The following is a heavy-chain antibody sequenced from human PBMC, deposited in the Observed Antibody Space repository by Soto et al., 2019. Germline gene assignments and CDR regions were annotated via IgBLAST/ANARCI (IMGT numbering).Heavy chain of an antibody. CDR1: GYTFTSYG. Sequence: GASVKVSCKASGYTFTSYGISWVRQAPGRGLEWMGWISAYNGNTNYAQKLQGRVTMTTDTSTSTAYMELRSLRSDDTAVYYCAREELTYYYDSSGTHFDYWGQGTLVTVSS. CDR2: ISAYNGNT. CDR3: AREELTYYYDSSGTHFDY. V-gene: IGHV1-18*01. D-gene: IGHD3-22*01. J-gene: IGHJ4*02.